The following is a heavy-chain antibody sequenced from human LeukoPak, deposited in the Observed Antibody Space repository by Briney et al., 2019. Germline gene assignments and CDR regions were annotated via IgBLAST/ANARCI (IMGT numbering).Heavy chain of an antibody. CDR3: AREVPVAGLDY. CDR1: GFTFSSYW. J-gene: IGHJ4*02. Sequence: SGGSLRLSCAASGFTFSSYWMSWVRQAPGKGLEWVANIKQDGSEKYYVDSVKGRFTISRDNAKNSLYLQMNSVRVEDTAVYYCAREVPVAGLDYWGQGTLVTVSS. CDR2: IKQDGSEK. D-gene: IGHD6-19*01. V-gene: IGHV3-7*03.